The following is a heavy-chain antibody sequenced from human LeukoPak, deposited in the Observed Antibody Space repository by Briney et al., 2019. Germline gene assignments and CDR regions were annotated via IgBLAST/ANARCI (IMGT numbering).Heavy chain of an antibody. CDR1: SGSLSSGDYY. CDR3: ARGRYFDWLLDY. D-gene: IGHD3-9*01. J-gene: IGHJ4*02. Sequence: SETLSLTCTVSSGSLSSGDYYWSWIRQPPGKGLEWTGYIYYSGSTYYNPSLKSRVTISLDTSKNQFSLKLRSVTAADTAVYYCARGRYFDWLLDYWGQGTLVTVSS. CDR2: IYYSGST. V-gene: IGHV4-30-4*01.